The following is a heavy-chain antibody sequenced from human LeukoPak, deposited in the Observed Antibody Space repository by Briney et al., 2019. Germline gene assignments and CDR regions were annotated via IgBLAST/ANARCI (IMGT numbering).Heavy chain of an antibody. D-gene: IGHD3-3*01. CDR2: MNPNSGNT. CDR1: GYTFTSYD. J-gene: IGHJ4*02. Sequence: ASVKVSCKASGYTFTSYDINWVRQATGQGLEWMGWMNPNSGNTGYAQKFQGRVTMTRNTSISTAYMELSSLRPEDTAVYYCARRGYDFWSGYYMGIDYWGQGTLVTVSS. CDR3: ARRGYDFWSGYYMGIDY. V-gene: IGHV1-8*01.